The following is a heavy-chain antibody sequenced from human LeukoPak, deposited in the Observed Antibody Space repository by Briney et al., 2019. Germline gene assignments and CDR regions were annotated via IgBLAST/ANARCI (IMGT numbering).Heavy chain of an antibody. V-gene: IGHV3-7*01. D-gene: IGHD5-24*01. J-gene: IGHJ3*02. CDR2: IDQDGSDK. Sequence: GGSLRLSCAASGFTFSSYAMHWVRQAPGKGLEWVANIDQDGSDKNHVDSVKGRFTISRDNAKSSMYLQMNSLRAEDTGVYYCARGYNSALDIWGQGTMVTVSS. CDR3: ARGYNSALDI. CDR1: GFTFSSYA.